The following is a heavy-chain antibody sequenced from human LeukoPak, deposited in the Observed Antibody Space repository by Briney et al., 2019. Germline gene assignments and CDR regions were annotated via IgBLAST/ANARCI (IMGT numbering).Heavy chain of an antibody. CDR1: GFTFSSYA. J-gene: IGHJ5*02. Sequence: PGGSLRLSCAASGFTFSSYAMSWVRQAPGEGLEGVSAMSGSGGSTYYADSAKGRFTISRDNSKNTLYLQMNSLRAEDTAVYYCPKVLSVLRWFDPWGQGTRVTVSS. V-gene: IGHV3-23*01. CDR3: PKVLSVLRWFDP. CDR2: MSGSGGST.